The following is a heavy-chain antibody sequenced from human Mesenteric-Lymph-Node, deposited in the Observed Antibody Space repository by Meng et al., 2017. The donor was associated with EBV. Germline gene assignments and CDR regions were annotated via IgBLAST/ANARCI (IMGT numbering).Heavy chain of an antibody. CDR3: ARVSGPYYSPWFDP. D-gene: IGHD2/OR15-2a*01. CDR2: IFNSGST. J-gene: IGHJ5*02. CDR1: GDSVSSTRCY. Sequence: QVLLQESGAGLVKPSATLSLTCTVSGDSVSSTRCYWSWIRQPPGRGLEWIGYIFNSGSTNYNPSLRSRATISVDTSRNQFSLTLNSVTAADTAVYYCARVSGPYYSPWFDPWGQGSLVTVSS. V-gene: IGHV4-61*01.